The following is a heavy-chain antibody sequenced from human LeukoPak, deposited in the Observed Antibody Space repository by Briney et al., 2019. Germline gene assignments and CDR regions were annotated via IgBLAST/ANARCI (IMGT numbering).Heavy chain of an antibody. J-gene: IGHJ4*02. V-gene: IGHV1-18*01. CDR1: GFTFTSYG. CDR2: ISAYNGNT. D-gene: IGHD6-13*01. Sequence: PGGSLRLSCAASGFTFTSYGISWVRQAPGQGLEWMGWISAYNGNTNYAQKLQGRVTMTTDTSTSTAYMEVRSLRSDDSAVYYCARVWGDSSNWQFDYWGQGTLVTVSS. CDR3: ARVWGDSSNWQFDY.